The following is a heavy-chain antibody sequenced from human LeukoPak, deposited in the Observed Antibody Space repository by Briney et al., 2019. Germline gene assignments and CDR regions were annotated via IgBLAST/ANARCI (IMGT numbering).Heavy chain of an antibody. CDR1: GFTFSSYG. CDR2: IWYGGSNK. J-gene: IGHJ4*02. D-gene: IGHD1-26*01. CDR3: AKDPVSGRPDY. Sequence: GGSLRLSCAASGFTFSSYGMHWVRHAPGKGLEWVAVIWYGGSNKYYADSVKGRFTISRDNSKNTLYLQMNSLRAEDTAVYYCAKDPVSGRPDYWGQGTLVTVSS. V-gene: IGHV3-33*06.